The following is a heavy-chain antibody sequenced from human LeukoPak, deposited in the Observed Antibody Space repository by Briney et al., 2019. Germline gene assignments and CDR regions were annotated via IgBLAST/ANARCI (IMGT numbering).Heavy chain of an antibody. J-gene: IGHJ4*02. CDR3: AREGGDGLVFDY. CDR1: GYTLTGYN. V-gene: IGHV1-2*06. CDR2: INPNSGGT. D-gene: IGHD6-19*01. Sequence: ASVKVSCKASGYTLTGYNMHWVRQAPGQGLEWMGRINPNSGGTNYAQKFQGRVTITRDTSISTAYMELSRLRSDDTAVYYCAREGGDGLVFDYWDQGTLVTVSS.